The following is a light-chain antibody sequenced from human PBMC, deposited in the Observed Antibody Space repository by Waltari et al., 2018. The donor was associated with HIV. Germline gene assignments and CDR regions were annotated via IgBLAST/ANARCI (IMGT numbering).Light chain of an antibody. CDR1: QNINTY. CDR2: SAS. V-gene: IGKV1-39*01. Sequence: DIQMTQSPSSLSASVGDRVTITCRASQNINTYLNWYQQKSRKAPQLLMYSASTLQSGVPSRFTGSGSGTDFNFTISSLQPDDFATYYCQQSYDMPRTFGQGTKVEVK. CDR3: QQSYDMPRT. J-gene: IGKJ1*01.